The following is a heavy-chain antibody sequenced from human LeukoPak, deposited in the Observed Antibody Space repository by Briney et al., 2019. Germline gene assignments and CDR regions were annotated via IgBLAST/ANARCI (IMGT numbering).Heavy chain of an antibody. CDR2: ISGSGGST. J-gene: IGHJ4*02. CDR1: GYTLSRYV. V-gene: IGHV3-23*01. D-gene: IGHD3-3*01. Sequence: GGSLRLSCAASGYTLSRYVLSWVRQAPGRGLEWVSDISGSGGSTYYADSVKGRFNISRENFKNTLYRQMDRLRAEYTGAYDCAKYGRVFVAASDYWGQGTLVTVSS. CDR3: AKYGRVFVAASDY.